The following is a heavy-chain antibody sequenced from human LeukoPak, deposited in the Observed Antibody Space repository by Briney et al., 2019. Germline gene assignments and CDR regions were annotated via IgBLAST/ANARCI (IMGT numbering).Heavy chain of an antibody. J-gene: IGHJ5*02. CDR2: INPSGGST. D-gene: IGHD3-22*01. CDR1: GYTFPSYY. CDR3: ARGSAITMIVVVIYGWFDP. V-gene: IGHV1-46*01. Sequence: ASVKVSCKASGYTFPSYYIHWVRQAPGQGLEWMGIINPSGGSTSYAQKFQGRVTMTRDTSTSTVYMELSSLRSEDTAVYYCARGSAITMIVVVIYGWFDPWGQGTLVTVSS.